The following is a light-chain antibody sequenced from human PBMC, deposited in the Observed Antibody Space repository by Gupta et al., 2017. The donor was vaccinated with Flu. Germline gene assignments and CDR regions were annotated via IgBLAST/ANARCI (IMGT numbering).Light chain of an antibody. CDR2: EVT. CDR1: SSDVGNYNL. V-gene: IGLV2-23*02. J-gene: IGLJ2*01. Sequence: TSSDVGNYNLVSWDQYHPGKAPKLLISEVTKRPSGVSSRFSGSKSGNTASLTISGLQADDEADYFCCSYARRITVFFGGGTKLTVL. CDR3: CSYARRITVF.